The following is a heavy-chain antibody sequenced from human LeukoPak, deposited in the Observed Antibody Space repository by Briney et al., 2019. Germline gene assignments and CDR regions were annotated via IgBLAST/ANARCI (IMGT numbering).Heavy chain of an antibody. D-gene: IGHD2-8*02. J-gene: IGHJ6*02. V-gene: IGHV3-30*02. CDR1: GFSFSDNG. Sequence: PGGSLRLSCAASGFSFSDNGIHWVRQAPGKGLEWVAFIQTDGNPKYYADSVRGRFTISRDNSKKTCYLQMDSLRVDDTAVYYCARKRSTEIIGGMDVRGQGTTVTVAS. CDR3: ARKRSTEIIGGMDV. CDR2: IQTDGNPK.